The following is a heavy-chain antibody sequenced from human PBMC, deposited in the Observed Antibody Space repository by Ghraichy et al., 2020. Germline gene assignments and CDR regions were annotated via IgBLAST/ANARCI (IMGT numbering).Heavy chain of an antibody. D-gene: IGHD5-24*01. CDR1: GFTFSNYW. CDR2: INGGGTST. J-gene: IGHJ4*02. Sequence: GGSLRLSCAASGFTFSNYWMHWVRQAPGKGLVWVSRINGGGTSTNYADSVKGRFTISRDNAKNTLYLQMNSLRAEDTAVYYCAKLTGYNWFDYWGQGTLVIVSS. CDR3: AKLTGYNWFDY. V-gene: IGHV3-74*01.